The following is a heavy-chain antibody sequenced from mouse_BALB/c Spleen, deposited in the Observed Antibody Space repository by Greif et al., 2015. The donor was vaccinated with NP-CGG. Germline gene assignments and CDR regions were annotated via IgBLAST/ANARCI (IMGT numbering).Heavy chain of an antibody. CDR1: GFTFSDYY. J-gene: IGHJ3*01. Sequence: EVKLMESGGGLVQPGGSLKLSCATSGFTFSDYYMYWVRQTPEKRLEWVAYISNGGGSTYYPDTVKGRFTISRDNAKNTLYLQMSRLKSEDTAMYYCASSYYGNFWFAYWGQGTLVTVSA. CDR2: ISNGGGST. V-gene: IGHV5-12*02. D-gene: IGHD2-10*01. CDR3: ASSYYGNFWFAY.